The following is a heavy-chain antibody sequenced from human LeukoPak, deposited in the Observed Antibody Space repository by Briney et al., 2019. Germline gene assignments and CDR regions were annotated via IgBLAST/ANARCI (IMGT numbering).Heavy chain of an antibody. V-gene: IGHV4-30-4*07. CDR1: GGSISSGGYS. D-gene: IGHD3-10*01. CDR2: IYYSVST. J-gene: IGHJ6*03. CDR3: ARGLGDSDATTEYYYYYYMDV. Sequence: SETLSLTCAVSGGSISSGGYSWSWIRQPPGKGLEWIGYIYYSVSTYYTPSLKSRVIISVDTSKNQFSLKLTSVTAADTAVYYCARGLGDSDATTEYYYYYYMDVWGKGTTVTVSS.